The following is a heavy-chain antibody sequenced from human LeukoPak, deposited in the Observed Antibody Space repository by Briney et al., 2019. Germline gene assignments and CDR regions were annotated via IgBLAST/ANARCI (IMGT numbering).Heavy chain of an antibody. CDR2: IYPADSDT. D-gene: IGHD4-11*01. Sequence: GESLKISCKGSGYSFATYWIGWVRQMPGKGLEWMGIIYPADSDTKYSPSFQGQVTISADKSISTAYLQWSSLKASDTATYYCARHGVTTGFDYWGQGSLVTVSS. CDR3: ARHGVTTGFDY. J-gene: IGHJ4*02. CDR1: GYSFATYW. V-gene: IGHV5-51*01.